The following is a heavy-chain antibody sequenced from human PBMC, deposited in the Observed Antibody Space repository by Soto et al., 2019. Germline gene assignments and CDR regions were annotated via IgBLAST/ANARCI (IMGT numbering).Heavy chain of an antibody. J-gene: IGHJ4*02. CDR1: GGSISSGDYY. Sequence: SETLSLTCTVSGGSISSGDYYWSWIRQPPGKGLEWIGYIYYSGSTYYNPSLKSRVTISVDTSKNQFSLKLSSVTAADTAAYYCARGRGEDLWPNPPHFGYWGQGTLVTVSS. V-gene: IGHV4-30-4*01. D-gene: IGHD3-3*01. CDR2: IYYSGST. CDR3: ARGRGEDLWPNPPHFGY.